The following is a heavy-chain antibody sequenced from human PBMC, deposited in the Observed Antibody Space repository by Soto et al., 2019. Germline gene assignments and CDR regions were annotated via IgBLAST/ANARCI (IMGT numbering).Heavy chain of an antibody. CDR2: INSGSTSV. Sequence: DVQLVESGGGLVKPGGSLRLSCEVSGFSFSISAMNWVRQAPGKGLEWVSSINSGSTSVRYADSVKGRFTSSRDNANNSRSLHMNRLRVEDPAVYYCARGGGSLNYWGQGTLVTVSS. J-gene: IGHJ4*02. D-gene: IGHD2-15*01. CDR1: GFSFSISA. V-gene: IGHV3-21*02. CDR3: ARGGGSLNY.